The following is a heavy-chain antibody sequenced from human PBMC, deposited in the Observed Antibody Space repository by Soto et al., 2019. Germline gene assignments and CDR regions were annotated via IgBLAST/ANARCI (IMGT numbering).Heavy chain of an antibody. CDR3: AKGYCSSTSCYIDY. J-gene: IGHJ4*02. D-gene: IGHD2-2*02. CDR2: ISGSGGST. V-gene: IGHV3-23*01. CDR1: GFTFSSYA. Sequence: GGSLRLSCAASGFTFSSYAMSWVRQAPRKGLEWVSAISGSGGSTYYADSVKGRFTISRDNSKNTLYLQMNSLRAEDTAVYYCAKGYCSSTSCYIDYWGQGTLVTVSS.